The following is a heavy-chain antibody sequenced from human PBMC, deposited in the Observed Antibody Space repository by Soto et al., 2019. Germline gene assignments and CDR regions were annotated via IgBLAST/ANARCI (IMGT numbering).Heavy chain of an antibody. J-gene: IGHJ4*02. D-gene: IGHD1-1*01. Sequence: TLSLTCTVSGGSISSGNYYRIWNRQPPGKGLEWIGFISYSGSTYYNLSLKSRITISVDTSKNQFSQNLSFVTAATAADYYCATMGTPAKHLYYLDFWGQGTLVTVSS. CDR1: GGSISSGNYY. CDR2: ISYSGST. CDR3: ATMGTPAKHLYYLDF. V-gene: IGHV4-30-4*08.